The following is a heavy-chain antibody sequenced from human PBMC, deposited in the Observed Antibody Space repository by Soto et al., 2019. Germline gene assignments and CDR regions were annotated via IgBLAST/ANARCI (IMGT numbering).Heavy chain of an antibody. CDR1: GCSISSNIYY. V-gene: IGHV4-39*01. J-gene: IGHJ4*02. Sequence: SETLSLTCTVSGCSISSNIYYWGWIRQPPGKELEWIGNIHYSGSTYYDSSLQSRVTISIDTSKNQFSLKLSSVTATDTAVYYCASQHYYDSSGYYVVYWGQGTLVTVS. D-gene: IGHD3-22*01. CDR3: ASQHYYDSSGYYVVY. CDR2: IHYSGST.